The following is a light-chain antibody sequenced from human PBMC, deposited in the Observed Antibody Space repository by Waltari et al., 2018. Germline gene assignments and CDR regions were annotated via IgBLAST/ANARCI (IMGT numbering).Light chain of an antibody. CDR2: AAS. CDR1: QNIDSS. CDR3: QQSHRSPWT. V-gene: IGKV1-39*01. Sequence: DIQMTQSPSSLSASVGDTVTITCRPSQNIDSSLNWYHQSPGNAPKLLIFAASTLQSGVSSKFSDSGAGTDFTLTISGLQPEDVATYFCQQSHRSPWTFGQGTQVDI. J-gene: IGKJ1*01.